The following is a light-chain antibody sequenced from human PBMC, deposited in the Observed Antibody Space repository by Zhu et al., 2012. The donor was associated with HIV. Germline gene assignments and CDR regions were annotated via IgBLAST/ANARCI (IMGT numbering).Light chain of an antibody. V-gene: IGKV1-9*01. CDR3: QQLKTYPVT. J-gene: IGKJ3*01. CDR1: QGISSY. CDR2: VAS. Sequence: DIQLTQSPPFLSASVGDRVTITCRASQGISSYLAWYQQKPGKAPKLLIYVASTLQSGVPSRFSGSGYGTEFTLTISSLQLEDSATYYCQQLKTYPVTFGPWDQSG.